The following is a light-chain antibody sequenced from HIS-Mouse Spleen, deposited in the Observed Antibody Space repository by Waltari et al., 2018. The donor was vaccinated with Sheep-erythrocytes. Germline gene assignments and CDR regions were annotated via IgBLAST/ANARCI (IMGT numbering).Light chain of an antibody. CDR2: ANN. CDR1: SSNIGNNY. V-gene: IGLV1-51*01. CDR3: GTWDSSLSAGRV. Sequence: QSVLTQPPSVSAAPGQKVTISCSGSSSNIGNNYVSWYQQLPGTAPKLLSYANNQRPSGIPGRFSGSKSGTSATLGITGLQTGDEADYYCGTWDSSLSAGRVFGGGTKLTVL. J-gene: IGLJ3*02.